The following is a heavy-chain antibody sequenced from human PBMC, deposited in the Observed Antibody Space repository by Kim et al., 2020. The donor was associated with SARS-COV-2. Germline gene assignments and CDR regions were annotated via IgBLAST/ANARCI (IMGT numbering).Heavy chain of an antibody. CDR3: ARVYYGSGWGDS. CDR2: ISSSSSTI. Sequence: GGSLRLSCAASGFTFSSYSMNWVRQAPGKGLEWVSYISSSSSTIYYADSVNGRFTISRDNAKNSLYLQMNSLRAEDTVVYYCARVYYGSGWGDSWGQGTLVTVSS. V-gene: IGHV3-48*04. D-gene: IGHD3-10*01. J-gene: IGHJ4*02. CDR1: GFTFSSYS.